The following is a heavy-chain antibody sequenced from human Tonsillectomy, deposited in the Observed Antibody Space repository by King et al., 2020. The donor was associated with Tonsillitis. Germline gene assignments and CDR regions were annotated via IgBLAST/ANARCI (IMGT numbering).Heavy chain of an antibody. Sequence: VQLVESGGGLGQPGGSLRLSCAASGFTFSNYAMSWVRQAPGKGLEWVSDISGSGGATYYADSVKGRFTISRDNSKNTLYLQMNSPRVEDAAVYCCAKGTGSYRAESCQHWGQGTLGTGSS. CDR3: AKGTGSYRAESCQH. J-gene: IGHJ1*01. V-gene: IGHV3-23*04. CDR1: GFTFSNYA. D-gene: IGHD1-26*01. CDR2: ISGSGGAT.